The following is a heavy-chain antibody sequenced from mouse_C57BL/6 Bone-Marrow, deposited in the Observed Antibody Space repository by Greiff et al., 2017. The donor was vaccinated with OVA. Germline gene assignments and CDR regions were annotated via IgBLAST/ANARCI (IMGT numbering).Heavy chain of an antibody. D-gene: IGHD2-4*01. CDR3: ARREDFRLRQDYYAMDY. Sequence: QVQLQQSGAELARPGASVKLSCKASGYTFTSYGISWVKQRTGQGLEWIGEIYPRSGNTYYNEKFKGKATLTADKSSSTAYMELRSLTSEDSAVYFCARREDFRLRQDYYAMDYWGQGTSVTVSS. V-gene: IGHV1-81*01. J-gene: IGHJ4*01. CDR1: GYTFTSYG. CDR2: IYPRSGNT.